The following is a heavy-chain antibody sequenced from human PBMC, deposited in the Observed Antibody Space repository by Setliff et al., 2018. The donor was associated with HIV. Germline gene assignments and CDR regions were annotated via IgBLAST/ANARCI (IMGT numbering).Heavy chain of an antibody. CDR3: ARDVKGYIYGSTYWYFDL. Sequence: GSLRLSCAASGFTFTGYWMHWVRQAPGKGLLWVSRINTDGSSTTYADSVKGRFTISRDNAKNTLFLQMNSLRAEDTAVYYCARDVKGYIYGSTYWYFDLWGRGTLVTVSS. CDR2: INTDGSST. J-gene: IGHJ2*01. CDR1: GFTFTGYW. V-gene: IGHV3-74*01. D-gene: IGHD5-18*01.